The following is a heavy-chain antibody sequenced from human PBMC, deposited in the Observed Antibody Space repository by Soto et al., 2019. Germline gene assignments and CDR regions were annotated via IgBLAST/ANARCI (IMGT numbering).Heavy chain of an antibody. CDR2: IATAGDT. CDR1: GFTFSSYD. V-gene: IGHV3-13*01. Sequence: EVQLVESGGGLVQPGGSLRLSCAASGFTFSSYDMHWVRQPPGKGLEWVSGIATAGDTYYADSVKGRFTISRENAKNSFYLQMNSLRAEDTAVYYCARVPSAEGGFEELSYYYGLDVWGQGTKVTVSS. CDR3: ARVPSAEGGFEELSYYYGLDV. J-gene: IGHJ6*02. D-gene: IGHD3-10*01.